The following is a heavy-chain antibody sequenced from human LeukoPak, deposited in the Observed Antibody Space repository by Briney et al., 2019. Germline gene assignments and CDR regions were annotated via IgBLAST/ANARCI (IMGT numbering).Heavy chain of an antibody. J-gene: IGHJ4*02. V-gene: IGHV3-7*01. Sequence: PGGSLRLSCAASGFTFSTSWMSWVRQAPGKGLEWVANINNDASETNYVASVRGRFTISRDDATNSVSLQLNSLRADDTAVYYFARRVSSSLYYFHYWAQETPLTVSS. D-gene: IGHD6-13*01. CDR3: ARRVSSSLYYFHY. CDR1: GFTFSTSW. CDR2: INNDASET.